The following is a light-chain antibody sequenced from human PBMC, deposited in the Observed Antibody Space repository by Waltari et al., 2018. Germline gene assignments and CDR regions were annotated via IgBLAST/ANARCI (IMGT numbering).Light chain of an antibody. Sequence: SYELTPPPSVSVSPGPPATITSPGHAFPKHFSFLYQQKPGQAPVLVTYKDTERPSGIPDRFSGSTSGTTVTLTISGVQAEDEADYYCQSADSTSTHVVFGGGTKLTVL. CDR3: QSADSTSTHVV. CDR1: AFPKHF. CDR2: KDT. J-gene: IGLJ2*01. V-gene: IGLV3-25*03.